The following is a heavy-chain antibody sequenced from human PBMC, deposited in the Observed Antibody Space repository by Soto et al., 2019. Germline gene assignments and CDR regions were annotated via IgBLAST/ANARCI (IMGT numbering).Heavy chain of an antibody. Sequence: SETLSLTCTVSGDTVSGTRWWSWVRLSPGRGLEWIGDIYHLGTTNYNPSLKRRVSISLDKSKNQFSLKLTSVTAADTAVYFCARTGKFYYYDMSGLPFDPWGPGVLVTVSS. CDR2: IYHLGTT. D-gene: IGHD3-22*01. J-gene: IGHJ5*02. V-gene: IGHV4-4*02. CDR3: ARTGKFYYYDMSGLPFDP. CDR1: GDTVSGTRW.